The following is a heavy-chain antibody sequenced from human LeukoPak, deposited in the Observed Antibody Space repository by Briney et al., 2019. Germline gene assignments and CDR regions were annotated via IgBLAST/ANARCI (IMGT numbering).Heavy chain of an antibody. CDR3: ADSDSSGLYGSY. D-gene: IGHD3-22*01. Sequence: ASVKVSCKASGGTFSSYAISWVRQAPGQGLEWMGRIIPILGIANYAQKFQGRVTITADKSTSTAYMELSSLRSEDTAVYYCADSDSSGLYGSYWGQGTLVTVSS. CDR1: GGTFSSYA. CDR2: IIPILGIA. J-gene: IGHJ4*02. V-gene: IGHV1-69*04.